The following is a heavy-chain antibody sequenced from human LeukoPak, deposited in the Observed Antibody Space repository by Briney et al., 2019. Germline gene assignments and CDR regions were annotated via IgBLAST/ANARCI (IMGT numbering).Heavy chain of an antibody. J-gene: IGHJ4*02. Sequence: GGSLRLSCAASGFTFSKYWMLWVRQAPGKGLESVSRIKTDGTVTTYADSVKGRFTVARDNADNTMFLQMNSVRDEHTAVYYCATKQWLAPPPDSWGQGTPVTVSS. D-gene: IGHD6-19*01. V-gene: IGHV3-74*01. CDR1: GFTFSKYW. CDR2: IKTDGTVT. CDR3: ATKQWLAPPPDS.